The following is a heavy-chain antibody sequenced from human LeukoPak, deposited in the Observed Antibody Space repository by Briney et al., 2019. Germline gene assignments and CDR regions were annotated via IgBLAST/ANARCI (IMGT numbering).Heavy chain of an antibody. CDR1: GYTFTSYD. V-gene: IGHV1-8*01. Sequence: ASVKVSYKASGYTFTSYDINWVRQATGQGLEWMGWMNPNSGNTGYAQKFQGRVTMTRNTSISTAYMELSSLRSEDTAVYYCARKRTTRGYSYGFNYWGQGTLVTVSS. CDR3: ARKRTTRGYSYGFNY. D-gene: IGHD5-18*01. CDR2: MNPNSGNT. J-gene: IGHJ4*02.